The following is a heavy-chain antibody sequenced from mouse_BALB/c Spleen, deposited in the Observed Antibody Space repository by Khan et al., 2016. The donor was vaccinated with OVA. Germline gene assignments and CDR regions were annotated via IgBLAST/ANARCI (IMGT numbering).Heavy chain of an antibody. D-gene: IGHD1-2*01. CDR3: ARRNYFGYTFAY. CDR1: GYTFTDYY. J-gene: IGHJ3*01. Sequence: QVQLKESGAELARPGASVKLSCKASGYTFTDYYINWVKQRTGQGLEWIGEISPGSGDTYYNERFKGKATQTADKSSSTAYMQLSSLTSEASAVYICARRNYFGYTFAYWGQGTLVTVSA. CDR2: ISPGSGDT. V-gene: IGHV1-77*01.